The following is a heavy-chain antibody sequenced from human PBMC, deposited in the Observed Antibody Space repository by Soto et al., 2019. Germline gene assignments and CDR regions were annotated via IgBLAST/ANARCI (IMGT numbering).Heavy chain of an antibody. D-gene: IGHD5-12*01. Sequence: QVQLVQSGAEVKKPGSSVKVSCKASGGTFGSYGLSWVRQAPGQGLEWMGGIIPIFGSANYAQKFQGRVTITADISTSTAYMELSSLRSEDTAVYSGARESGYNFGPFDYWGQGALVTVSS. J-gene: IGHJ4*02. CDR2: IIPIFGSA. CDR1: GGTFGSYG. CDR3: ARESGYNFGPFDY. V-gene: IGHV1-69*14.